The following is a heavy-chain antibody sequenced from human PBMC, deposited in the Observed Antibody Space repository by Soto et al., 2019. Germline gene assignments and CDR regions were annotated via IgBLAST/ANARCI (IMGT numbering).Heavy chain of an antibody. CDR2: IIPIFGTA. CDR3: ARDPYYYDSSGYYYSNWFDP. CDR1: GGTLSSYA. Sequence: SVKVSCKASGGTLSSYAISWVRQAPGQGLEWMGGIIPIFGTANYAQKFQGRVTITADESTSTAYMELSSLRSEDTAVYYCARDPYYYDSSGYYYSNWFDPWGQGTLVTVSS. D-gene: IGHD3-22*01. V-gene: IGHV1-69*13. J-gene: IGHJ5*02.